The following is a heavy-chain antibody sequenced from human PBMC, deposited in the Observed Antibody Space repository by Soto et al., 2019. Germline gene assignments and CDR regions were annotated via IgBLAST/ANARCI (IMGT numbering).Heavy chain of an antibody. V-gene: IGHV1-69*06. D-gene: IGHD2-2*01. CDR1: GGTFSSYA. CDR2: IIPIFGTA. Sequence: AASVKVSCKASGGTFSSYAISWVRQAPGQGLEWMGGIIPIFGTANYAQKFQGRVTITADKSTSTAYMELSSLRSEDTAVYYCARDGVVPAARMDVWGQGTTVTVS. CDR3: ARDGVVPAARMDV. J-gene: IGHJ6*02.